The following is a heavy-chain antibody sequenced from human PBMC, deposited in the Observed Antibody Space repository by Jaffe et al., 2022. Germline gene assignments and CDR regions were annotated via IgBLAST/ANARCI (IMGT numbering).Heavy chain of an antibody. D-gene: IGHD1-26*01. CDR3: AKPLGGVITTTSASDY. V-gene: IGHV3-23*01. CDR2: ISGNGGST. Sequence: EVQLLESGGGLVQPGGSLRLSCAASGFTFSSYAMSWVRQAPGKGLEWVSTISGNGGSTYYADSVKGRFTISRDNSKSTLYLQMSSLRSEDTAVYYCAKPLGGVITTTSASDYWGQGTLVTVSS. CDR1: GFTFSSYA. J-gene: IGHJ4*02.